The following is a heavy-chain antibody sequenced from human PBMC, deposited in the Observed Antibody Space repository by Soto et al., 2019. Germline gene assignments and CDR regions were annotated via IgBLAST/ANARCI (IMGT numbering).Heavy chain of an antibody. Sequence: SETLSLTCTFSGFTIRSSNCYLAWIRQPPGKGLEWIGSIDYSGSTYYNPSLKSRVTISVDTSKNHFSLKLGSVTAADTALYYCSRRAPEGFDPWGQGTLVTVSS. CDR3: SRRAPEGFDP. V-gene: IGHV4-39*02. CDR1: GFTIRSSNCY. J-gene: IGHJ5*02. CDR2: IDYSGST.